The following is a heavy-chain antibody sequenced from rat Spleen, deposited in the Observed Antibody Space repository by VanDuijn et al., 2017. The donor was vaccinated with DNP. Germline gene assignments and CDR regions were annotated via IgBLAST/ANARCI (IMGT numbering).Heavy chain of an antibody. CDR1: GFTFSDYN. Sequence: EVQLVESGGGLVQPGRSLKLSCAASGFTFSDYNMAWVRQAPKKGLEWVATISYDGSSTYYRDSVKGRFTISRDNAKSTLYLQMDSLRSEDTATYYCARHNNYAVDAWGQGTSVTVSS. V-gene: IGHV5-7*01. J-gene: IGHJ4*01. CDR2: ISYDGSST. CDR3: ARHNNYAVDA. D-gene: IGHD1-10*01.